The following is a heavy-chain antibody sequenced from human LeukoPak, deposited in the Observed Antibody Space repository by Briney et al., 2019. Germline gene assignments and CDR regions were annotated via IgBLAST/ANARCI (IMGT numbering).Heavy chain of an antibody. CDR2: ISGSGGST. CDR1: GFTFSSYG. J-gene: IGHJ3*02. CDR3: AKVDYDILTGYYFGAFDI. Sequence: GGSLRLSCAASGFTFSSYGMSWVRQAPGKGLEWVSAISGSGGSTYYADSVKGRFTISRDNSKNTLYLQMNSLRAEDTAVYYCAKVDYDILTGYYFGAFDIWGQGTMVTVSS. D-gene: IGHD3-9*01. V-gene: IGHV3-23*01.